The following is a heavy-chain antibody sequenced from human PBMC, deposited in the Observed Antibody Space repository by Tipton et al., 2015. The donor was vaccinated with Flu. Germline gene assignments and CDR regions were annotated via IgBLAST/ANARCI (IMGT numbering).Heavy chain of an antibody. CDR1: GGSISSYY. D-gene: IGHD5-18*01. J-gene: IGHJ4*02. V-gene: IGHV4-4*07. CDR3: AREGDGFGTAMVTG. CDR2: IYTSGST. Sequence: TLSLTCTVSGGSISSYYWSWIRQPAGKGLEWIGRIYTSGSTNYNPSLKSRVTMSVDTSKNQFSLKLSSVTAADTAVYYCAREGDGFGTAMVTGWGQGTLVPVSS.